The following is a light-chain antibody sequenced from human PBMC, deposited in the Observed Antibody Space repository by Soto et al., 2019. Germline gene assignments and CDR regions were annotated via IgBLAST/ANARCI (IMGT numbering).Light chain of an antibody. CDR2: EVT. V-gene: IGLV2-14*01. Sequence: QSALAQPASVSGSPGQSITIPCTGTTSDIGTYDYVSWYQQHPGKVPKLIIFEVTKRPSGFSSRFSGSKSGNTASLTISGLQADDEADYYCISYTVSRSYVFGTGTKVTVL. CDR1: TSDIGTYDY. J-gene: IGLJ1*01. CDR3: ISYTVSRSYV.